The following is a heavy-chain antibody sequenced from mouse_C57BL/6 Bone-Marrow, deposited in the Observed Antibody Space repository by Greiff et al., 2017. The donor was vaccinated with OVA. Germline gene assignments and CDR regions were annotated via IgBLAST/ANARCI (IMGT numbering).Heavy chain of an antibody. CDR3: ARWITPVVATYEDFDV. CDR1: GYTFTSYG. V-gene: IGHV1-81*01. D-gene: IGHD1-1*01. J-gene: IGHJ1*03. Sequence: VQLQQSGAELARPGASVKLSCKASGYTFTSYGISWVKQRTGQGLEWIGEIYPRSGNTYYNEKFKGKATLTADKSSSTAYMELRRLTSEDSAVSICARWITPVVATYEDFDVWGTGTTLTVSS. CDR2: IYPRSGNT.